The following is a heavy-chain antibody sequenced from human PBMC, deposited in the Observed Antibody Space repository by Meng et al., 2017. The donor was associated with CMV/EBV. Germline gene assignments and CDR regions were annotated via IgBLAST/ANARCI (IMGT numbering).Heavy chain of an antibody. D-gene: IGHD3-3*01. CDR2: IKQDGSEK. Sequence: LSLTCAASGFTFSSYWMSWVRQAPGKGLEWVANIKQDGSEKYYVDSVKGRFTISRDNAKNSLYLQMNSLRAEDTAVYYCARWYYDFWSGYWALIDYWGQGTLVTVSS. CDR1: GFTFSSYW. J-gene: IGHJ4*02. V-gene: IGHV3-7*01. CDR3: ARWYYDFWSGYWALIDY.